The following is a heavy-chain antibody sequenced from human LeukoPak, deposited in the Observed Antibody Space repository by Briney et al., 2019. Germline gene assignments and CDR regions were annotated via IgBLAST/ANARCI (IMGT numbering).Heavy chain of an antibody. J-gene: IGHJ3*01. D-gene: IGHD2-2*01. CDR2: INHRGNT. CDR3: ARDYQF. CDR1: GGSISSSSYY. Sequence: SETLSLTCTVSGGSISSSSYYWGWIRQPPGKGLEWIGEINHRGNTNYNPSLKSPVTMSVDTSKNQFSLKLSSVTAADTAVYYCARDYQFWGQGTMVTVSS. V-gene: IGHV4-39*07.